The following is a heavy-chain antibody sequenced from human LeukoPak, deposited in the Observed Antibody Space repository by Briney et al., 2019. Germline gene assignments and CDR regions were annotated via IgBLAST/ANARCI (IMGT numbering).Heavy chain of an antibody. CDR3: ARIVDTAMDLTLIDY. CDR1: GYTFTSYA. CDR2: INPNSGGT. V-gene: IGHV1-2*02. J-gene: IGHJ4*02. Sequence: ASVKVSCKASGYTFTSYAMHWVRQAPGQGLEWMGWINPNSGGTNYAQKFQGRVTMTRDTSISTVYMELSRLRSDDTAVYYCARIVDTAMDLTLIDYWGEGTLVTVSS. D-gene: IGHD5-18*01.